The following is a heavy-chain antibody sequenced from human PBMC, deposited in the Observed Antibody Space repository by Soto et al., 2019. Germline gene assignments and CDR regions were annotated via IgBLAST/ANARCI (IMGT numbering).Heavy chain of an antibody. CDR3: ARIYYYYDSSGYCDP. CDR1: GGSISSGGYY. Sequence: SETLSLTCTVSGGSISSGGYYWSWIRQHPGKGLEWIGYIYYSGTTYHNPSLKSRVTMSVDTSKNQFSLKLSSVTAADTAIYYCARIYYYYDSSGYCDPWGQGTPVTVSS. V-gene: IGHV4-31*03. CDR2: IYYSGTT. D-gene: IGHD3-22*01. J-gene: IGHJ5*02.